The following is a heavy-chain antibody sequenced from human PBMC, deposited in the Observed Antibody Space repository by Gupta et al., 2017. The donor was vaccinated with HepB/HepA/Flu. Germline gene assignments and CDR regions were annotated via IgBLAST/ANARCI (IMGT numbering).Heavy chain of an antibody. D-gene: IGHD3-10*01. CDR3: AKESITMVRGVIITPRIFDY. J-gene: IGHJ4*02. V-gene: IGHV3-23*01. CDR1: GFTFSSYA. Sequence: EVQLLEFGGGLVQPGGSLRLSCAGSGFTFSSYAMSSVRQAPGKGLEWVSAISGSGGSTYYADSVKGRFTISRDNSKNTLYLQMNSLRAEDTAVYYCAKESITMVRGVIITPRIFDYWGQGTLVTVSS. CDR2: ISGSGGST.